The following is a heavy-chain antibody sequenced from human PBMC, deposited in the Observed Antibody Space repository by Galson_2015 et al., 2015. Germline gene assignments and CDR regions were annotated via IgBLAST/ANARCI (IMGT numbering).Heavy chain of an antibody. V-gene: IGHV1-69*13. Sequence: SVKVSCKASGGTFSSYAISWVRQAPGQGLEWMGGIIPIFGTANYAQKFQGRVTITADESTSTAYMELSSLRSEDTAVYYCARDGVTWGSYRYSSYYYYMDVWGKGTTVTVSS. D-gene: IGHD3-16*02. J-gene: IGHJ6*03. CDR2: IIPIFGTA. CDR3: ARDGVTWGSYRYSSYYYYMDV. CDR1: GGTFSSYA.